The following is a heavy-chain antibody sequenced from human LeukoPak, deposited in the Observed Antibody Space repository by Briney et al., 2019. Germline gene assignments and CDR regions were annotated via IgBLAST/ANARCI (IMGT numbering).Heavy chain of an antibody. D-gene: IGHD3-10*01. CDR1: GGSTSSYY. J-gene: IGHJ6*03. CDR2: SYNSEST. Sequence: SETLSLTCTVSGGSTSSYYWSWIRHPPGKRLEWIGCSYNSESTNCNPSFNSRVTVTIAKSKNQFTLKLKSVTVTDTDEDYCASTTYTRTLKNPADISVGTSKKQFPLKPRSMTAANTAVYYCARGPVSTGRTHYMDVGGKGTTVTVSS. V-gene: IGHV4-59*01. CDR3: ASTTYTRTLKNPADISVGTSKKQFPLKPRSMTAANTAVYYCARGPVSTGRTHYMDV.